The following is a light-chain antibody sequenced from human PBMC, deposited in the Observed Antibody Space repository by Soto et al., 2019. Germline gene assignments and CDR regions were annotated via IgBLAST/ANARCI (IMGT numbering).Light chain of an antibody. J-gene: IGKJ1*01. CDR3: QQYNSYWT. CDR1: QSISSW. CDR2: DAS. Sequence: DIQMTQSPSTLSASVGDRVTITCRASQSISSWLAWYQQKPGKAPKLLIYDASSLESGVPSRFSGSGSETEFTLTISSLQPDDFATYFCQQYNSYWTFGERTKVEIK. V-gene: IGKV1-5*01.